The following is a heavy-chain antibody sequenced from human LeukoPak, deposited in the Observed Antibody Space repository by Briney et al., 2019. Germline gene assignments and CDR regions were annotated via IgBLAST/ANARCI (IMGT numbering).Heavy chain of an antibody. D-gene: IGHD3-3*01. CDR3: ARRDCWSDYLDY. CDR1: GGSISSYY. J-gene: IGHJ4*02. CDR2: IYISGST. V-gene: IGHV4-4*09. Sequence: KSAETLSLTCTLSGGSISSYYWSWIRQPPGKGLEWIGYIYISGSTNYHPSLKRLVTISVDTSKNQFSLKLSSVTAADTAVYYWARRDCWSDYLDYWGQGTLVTVSS.